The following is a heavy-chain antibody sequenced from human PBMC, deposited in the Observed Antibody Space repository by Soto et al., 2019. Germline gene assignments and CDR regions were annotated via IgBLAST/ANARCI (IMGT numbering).Heavy chain of an antibody. CDR2: IYYSGST. Sequence: SETLSLTCTVSGGSISSYDYYWSWIRQPPGKGLEWIGYIYYSGSTNYNPSLKSRVTISVDTSKNQFSLKLSSVTAADTAVYYCARTPPRLGGYFDYWGQGTLVNVSS. D-gene: IGHD1-26*01. CDR3: ARTPPRLGGYFDY. V-gene: IGHV4-61*08. CDR1: GGSISSYDYY. J-gene: IGHJ4*02.